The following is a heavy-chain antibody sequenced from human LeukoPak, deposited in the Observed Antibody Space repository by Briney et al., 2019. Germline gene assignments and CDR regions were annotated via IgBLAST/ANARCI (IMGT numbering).Heavy chain of an antibody. D-gene: IGHD2-21*02. V-gene: IGHV3-11*05. Sequence: GGPLRLSCAPSGFTFSDHYMSWIRRAPGRGLEGVSCIISRGSNTDYADSVKGRFTISRDNAKNSLYLQKNRLRAEDTAVYYCAREGLRGSKAIDAFDIWGEGTMVTVSS. CDR1: GFTFSDHY. CDR3: AREGLRGSKAIDAFDI. CDR2: IISRGSNT. J-gene: IGHJ3*02.